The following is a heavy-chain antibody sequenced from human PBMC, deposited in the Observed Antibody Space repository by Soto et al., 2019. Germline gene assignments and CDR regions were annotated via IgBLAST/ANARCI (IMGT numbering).Heavy chain of an antibody. CDR3: ARGSPTDYGRFDP. J-gene: IGHJ5*02. CDR2: IYYSGST. CDR1: GGSISSGGYY. V-gene: IGHV4-31*03. Sequence: QVQLQESGPGLVKPSQTLSLTCTVSGGSISSGGYYWSWIRQHPGKGLEWIGYIYYSGSTYYNPSLKSRITISVDTSKKQFSLKLSSVTAANTAVYYCARGSPTDYGRFDPWGQGTLVTVSS. D-gene: IGHD4-17*01.